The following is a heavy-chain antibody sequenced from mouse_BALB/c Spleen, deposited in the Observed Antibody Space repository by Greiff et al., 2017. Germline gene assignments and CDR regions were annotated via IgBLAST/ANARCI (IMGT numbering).Heavy chain of an antibody. J-gene: IGHJ4*01. CDR2: ISSGGST. D-gene: IGHD1-1*01. Sequence: DVMLVESGGGLVKPGGSLKLSCAASGFTFSSYAMSWVRQTPEKRLEWVASISSGGSTYYPDSVKGRFTISRDNARNILYLQMSSLRSEDTAMYYCAREGFTTVVDAMDYWGQGTSVTVSS. CDR1: GFTFSSYA. CDR3: AREGFTTVVDAMDY. V-gene: IGHV5-6-5*01.